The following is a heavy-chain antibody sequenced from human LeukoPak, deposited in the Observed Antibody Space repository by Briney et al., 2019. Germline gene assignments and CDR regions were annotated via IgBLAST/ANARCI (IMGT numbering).Heavy chain of an antibody. D-gene: IGHD5-24*01. CDR2: VSDDGNNI. Sequence: GGSLRLSCAASGFTFSGSAMHWVRQAPGKGLEWVAVVSDDGNNIYYADSVKGRFTISRDNSKNTLYLQMNSLRAEDTAVYYCAKGRRDGYNFDFDYWGQGTLVTVSS. CDR1: GFTFSGSA. CDR3: AKGRRDGYNFDFDY. J-gene: IGHJ4*02. V-gene: IGHV3-30*04.